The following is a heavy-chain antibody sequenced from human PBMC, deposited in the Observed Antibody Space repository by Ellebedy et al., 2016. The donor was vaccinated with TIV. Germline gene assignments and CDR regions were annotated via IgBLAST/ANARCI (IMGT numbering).Heavy chain of an antibody. J-gene: IGHJ4*02. Sequence: TLSLTCNVSGGSISTFYWSWIRQPPGKALEWLARIDWDGDKYYSTSLKTRLTISKDTSKNQVVLTMTNMDPVDTATYYCARQTRGYEFDYWGQGNMVTVSS. V-gene: IGHV2-70*11. CDR3: ARQTRGYEFDY. D-gene: IGHD1-1*01. CDR1: GGSISTFY. CDR2: IDWDGDK.